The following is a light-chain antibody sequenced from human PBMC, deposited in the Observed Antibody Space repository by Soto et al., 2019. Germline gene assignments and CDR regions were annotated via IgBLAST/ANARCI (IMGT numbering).Light chain of an antibody. CDR1: QNVRSY. J-gene: IGKJ1*01. CDR3: QQTFSLPRT. CDR2: ETS. Sequence: DTQMTQSPSSLSASVGDRVTITCRASQNVRSYLNWYQQKPGEAPNLLIYETSTLQSGVPSRVSGAGSGTDFTLSISSLHPEDFATYYCQQTFSLPRTFGHGTKVEI. V-gene: IGKV1-39*01.